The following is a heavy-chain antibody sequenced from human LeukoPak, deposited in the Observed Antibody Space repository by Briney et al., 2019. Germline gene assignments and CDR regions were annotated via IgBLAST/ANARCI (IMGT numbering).Heavy chain of an antibody. Sequence: SETLSLTCSVSGDSISSSNFHWGWIRPSPGKGLEWIGTVDYRGRTFYNPSLNNRVTISADTSRNQLSLKLSSVTATDTAIYYCVRRVNTYGGWFDRWGQGALVTVSS. V-gene: IGHV4-39*01. CDR2: VDYRGRT. J-gene: IGHJ5*02. D-gene: IGHD5-18*01. CDR3: VRRVNTYGGWFDR. CDR1: GDSISSSNFH.